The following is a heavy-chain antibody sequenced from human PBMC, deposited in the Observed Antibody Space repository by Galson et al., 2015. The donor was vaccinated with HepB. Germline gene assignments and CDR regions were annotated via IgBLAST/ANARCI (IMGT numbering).Heavy chain of an antibody. V-gene: IGHV4-31*03. CDR3: ARDGGDCSSTSCYYYYGMDV. Sequence: TLSLTCTVSGGSISSGGYYWGWIRQHPGKGLEWIGYIYYSGSTYYNPSLKSRVTISVDTSKNQFSLKLSSVTAADTAVYYCARDGGDCSSTSCYYYYGMDVWGQGTTVTVSS. CDR1: GGSISSGGYY. D-gene: IGHD2-2*01. CDR2: IYYSGST. J-gene: IGHJ6*02.